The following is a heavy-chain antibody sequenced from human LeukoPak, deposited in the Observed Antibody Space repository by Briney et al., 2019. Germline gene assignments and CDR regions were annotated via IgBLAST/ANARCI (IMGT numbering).Heavy chain of an antibody. Sequence: GSLRLSCAASGFTFSSYGMHWVRQAPGKGLEWVAFIRYDGSNKYYADSVKGRFTISRDNSKNTLYLQMNSLRAEDTAVYYCAKEPLEYSSSWYPFDYWGQGTLVTVSS. CDR3: AKEPLEYSSSWYPFDY. V-gene: IGHV3-30*02. J-gene: IGHJ4*02. D-gene: IGHD6-13*01. CDR1: GFTFSSYG. CDR2: IRYDGSNK.